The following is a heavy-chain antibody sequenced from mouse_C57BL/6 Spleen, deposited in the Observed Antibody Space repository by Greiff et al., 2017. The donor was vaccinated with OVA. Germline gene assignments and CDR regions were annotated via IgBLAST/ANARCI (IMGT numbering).Heavy chain of an antibody. Sequence: EVKLVESGGDLVKPGGSLKLSCAASGFTFSSYGMSWVRQTPDKRLEWVATISSGGSYTYYPDSVKGRFTISRDNAKNTLYLQMSSLKSEDTARYYCARVDSNAFDYWGQGTTLTVSS. J-gene: IGHJ2*01. D-gene: IGHD4-1*01. V-gene: IGHV5-6*01. CDR1: GFTFSSYG. CDR3: ARVDSNAFDY. CDR2: ISSGGSYT.